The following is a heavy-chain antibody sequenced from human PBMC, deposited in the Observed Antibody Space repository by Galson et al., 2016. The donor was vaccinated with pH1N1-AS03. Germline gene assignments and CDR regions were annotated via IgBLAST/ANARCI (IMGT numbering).Heavy chain of an antibody. J-gene: IGHJ5*02. V-gene: IGHV3-74*01. CDR1: GFTFSRYW. CDR2: INEDGSTT. Sequence: SLRLSCAASGFTFSRYWMHWVRQAPGKGLVWVSHINEDGSTTRYADSVKGRFTISRDNSESTLYLQMNSLGDDDTAVYYRARDVGFSWFDPWGQGTLVTVSA. CDR3: ARDVGFSWFDP.